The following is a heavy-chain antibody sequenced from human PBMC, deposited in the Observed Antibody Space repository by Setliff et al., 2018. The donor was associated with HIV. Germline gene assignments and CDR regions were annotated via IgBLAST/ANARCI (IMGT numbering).Heavy chain of an antibody. CDR1: GFTFSSYA. J-gene: IGHJ4*02. CDR3: AREGITGTTLHPY. Sequence: PGGSLRLSCAASGFTFSSYAMHWVRQAPGKGLEWVAVISYDGSNKYYADSVKGRFTISRDNSKNTLYLQMNSLRAEDTAVYYCAREGITGTTLHPYWGQGTLVTVSS. CDR2: ISYDGSNK. V-gene: IGHV3-30*04. D-gene: IGHD1-7*01.